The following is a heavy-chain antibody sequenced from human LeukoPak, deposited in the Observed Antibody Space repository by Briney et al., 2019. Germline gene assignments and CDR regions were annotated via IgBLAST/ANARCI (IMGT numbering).Heavy chain of an antibody. CDR3: ARGGRYGDYGAFDI. V-gene: IGHV4-61*02. D-gene: IGHD4-17*01. Sequence: SQTLSLTCTVSGGSISSGSYYWSWIRQPAGKGLEWIGRIYTSGSTNYNPSLKSRVTISVDRSKNQFSLKLSSMTAADTAVYYCARGGRYGDYGAFDIWGQGTMVTVSS. J-gene: IGHJ3*02. CDR2: IYTSGST. CDR1: GGSISSGSYY.